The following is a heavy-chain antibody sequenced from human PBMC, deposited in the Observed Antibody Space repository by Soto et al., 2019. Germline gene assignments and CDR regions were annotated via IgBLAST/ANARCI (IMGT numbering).Heavy chain of an antibody. D-gene: IGHD1-1*01. CDR1: GGTFSNYA. CDR2: IIPIFGTA. CDR3: AARTTGTTFYGMDV. V-gene: IGHV1-69*06. Sequence: QVQLVQSGAEVKKPWSSVKVSCKASGGTFSNYAISWVRQAPGQGLEWMGGIIPIFGTANYAQKFQGRVTITADKSTSTAYMELSSLRSEDTAVYYCAARTTGTTFYGMDVWGQGTTVTVAS. J-gene: IGHJ6*02.